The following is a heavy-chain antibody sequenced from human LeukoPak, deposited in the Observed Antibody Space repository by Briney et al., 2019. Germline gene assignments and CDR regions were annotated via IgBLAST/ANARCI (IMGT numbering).Heavy chain of an antibody. CDR3: ARAYGGYPYYYYYYGMDV. CDR2: ISSSGGTI. Sequence: GGSLRLSCAASGFTFSSYEMNWVRQAPGKGLEWVSYISSSGGTIYYADSVKGRFTISRDNAKNSLYLQMNSLRAEDTAVYYCARAYGGYPYYYYYYGMDVWGKGTTVTVSS. CDR1: GFTFSSYE. D-gene: IGHD4-17*01. V-gene: IGHV3-48*03. J-gene: IGHJ6*04.